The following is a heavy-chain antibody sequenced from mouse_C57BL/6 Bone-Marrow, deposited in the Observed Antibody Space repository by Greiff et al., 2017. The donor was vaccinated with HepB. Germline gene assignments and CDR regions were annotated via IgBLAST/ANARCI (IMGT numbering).Heavy chain of an antibody. CDR2: ISYSGST. V-gene: IGHV3-1*01. CDR1: GYSITSGYD. D-gene: IGHD4-1*01. Sequence: EVKLVESGPGMVKPSQSLSLTCTVTGYSITSGYDWHWIRHFPGNKLEWMGYISYSGSTNYNPSLKSRISITHDTSKNHFFLKLNSVTTEDTATYYCARGGDWVDFDYWGQGTTLTVSS. J-gene: IGHJ2*01. CDR3: ARGGDWVDFDY.